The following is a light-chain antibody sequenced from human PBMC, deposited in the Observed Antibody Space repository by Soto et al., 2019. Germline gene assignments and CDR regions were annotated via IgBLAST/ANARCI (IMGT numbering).Light chain of an antibody. CDR2: GAS. CDR1: QSVRSSY. V-gene: IGKV3-20*01. Sequence: EIVLTQSPGTLSLSPGERATLSCRASQSVRSSYLAWYQQKPGQAPRLLIYGASSRATGIPDRFSGSGSGTDFTITISRLEPEDFAVYYCQQYGSSPVTFGQGTKLESK. J-gene: IGKJ2*01. CDR3: QQYGSSPVT.